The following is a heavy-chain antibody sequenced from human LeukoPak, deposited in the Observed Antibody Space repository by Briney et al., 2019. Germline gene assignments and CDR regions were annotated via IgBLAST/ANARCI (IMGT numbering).Heavy chain of an antibody. CDR1: AFTVSSNY. V-gene: IGHV3-53*01. CDR3: ARESGYDILTGYYTAGMDV. CDR2: IYSGGTT. D-gene: IGHD3-9*01. J-gene: IGHJ6*02. Sequence: PGGSLRLSCAASAFTVSSNYMSWVRQAPGKGLEWVSIIYSGGTTYYADSVKGRFTISRDNSKNTLYLQINSLRAEDTAVYYCARESGYDILTGYYTAGMDVWGQGTTVTVSS.